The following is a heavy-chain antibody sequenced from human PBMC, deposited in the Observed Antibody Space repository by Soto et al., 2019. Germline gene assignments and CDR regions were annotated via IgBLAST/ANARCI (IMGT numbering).Heavy chain of an antibody. V-gene: IGHV3-23*01. Sequence: GGSLRLSCAASGFTFSSYAMSWVRQAPGKGLEWVSAISGSGGSTYYADSVKGRFTISRDNSKNTLYLQMNSLRAEDTAVYYCAKYLRPSLTGLFPDYYYYYMDVWGKGTTVTVSS. CDR1: GFTFSSYA. CDR3: AKYLRPSLTGLFPDYYYYYMDV. J-gene: IGHJ6*03. CDR2: ISGSGGST. D-gene: IGHD3-9*01.